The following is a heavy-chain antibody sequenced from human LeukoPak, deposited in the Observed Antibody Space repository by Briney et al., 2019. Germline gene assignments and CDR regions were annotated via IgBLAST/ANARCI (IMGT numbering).Heavy chain of an antibody. V-gene: IGHV4-34*01. D-gene: IGHD3-22*01. CDR3: LLGYYQRAFDI. J-gene: IGHJ3*02. Sequence: PPETLSLTCAVYGGSFSGYYWSWIRQPPGKGLEWIGEINHSGSTNYNPSLKSRVTISVDTSKNQFSLKLSSVTAADTAVYYCLLGYYQRAFDIWGQGTMVTVSS. CDR1: GGSFSGYY. CDR2: INHSGST.